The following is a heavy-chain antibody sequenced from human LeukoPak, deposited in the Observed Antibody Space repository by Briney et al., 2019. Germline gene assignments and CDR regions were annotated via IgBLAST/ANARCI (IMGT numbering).Heavy chain of an antibody. CDR2: ISSLSTSI. CDR3: GRDKED. J-gene: IGHJ4*02. CDR1: GFTFSGYY. Sequence: GGSLRLSCAASGFTFSGYYMSWIRQGPGKGLEWVSYISSLSTSIYYTDSVKGRFTISRDNAKNSLYLQMNNLRAEDTAVYYCGRDKEDWGQGTLVTVSS. V-gene: IGHV3-11*04.